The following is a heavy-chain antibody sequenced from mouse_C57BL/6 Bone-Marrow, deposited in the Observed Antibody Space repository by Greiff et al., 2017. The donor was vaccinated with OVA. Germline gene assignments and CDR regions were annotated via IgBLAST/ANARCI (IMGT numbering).Heavy chain of an antibody. CDR3: ARVTTVVDYFDY. D-gene: IGHD1-1*01. V-gene: IGHV1-52*01. Sequence: VQLQQSGAELVRPGSSVKLSCKASGYTFTSYWMHWVKQRPIQGLEWIGNIDPSDSETHYNQKFKDKATLTVDKSSSTAYMQLSSLTSEDSAVYYCARVTTVVDYFDYWGQGTTLTVSS. CDR2: IDPSDSET. J-gene: IGHJ2*01. CDR1: GYTFTSYW.